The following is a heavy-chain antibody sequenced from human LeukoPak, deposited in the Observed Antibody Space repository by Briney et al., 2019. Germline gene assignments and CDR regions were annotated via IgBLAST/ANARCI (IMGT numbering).Heavy chain of an antibody. J-gene: IGHJ4*02. Sequence: GGPLRLSCAASGFTFSNYAMSWVRQAPGKGLEWVSSISAGDDSPFYTDSVRGRFTISRDNSKNTLFLQMISLRAEDTAVYYCAKSLLRFLEWPRPDYWGQGTLVTVSS. D-gene: IGHD3-3*01. CDR2: ISAGDDSP. V-gene: IGHV3-23*01. CDR3: AKSLLRFLEWPRPDY. CDR1: GFTFSNYA.